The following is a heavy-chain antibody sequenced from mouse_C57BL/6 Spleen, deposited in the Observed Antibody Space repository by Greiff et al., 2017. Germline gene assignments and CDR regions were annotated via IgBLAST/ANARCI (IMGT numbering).Heavy chain of an antibody. V-gene: IGHV1-72*01. Sequence: QVQLQQPGAELVKPGASVKLSCKASGYTFTSYWMHWVKQRPGRGLEWIGRIDPNSGGTKYTEKFKSKATLTVDKPSSTAYMQLSSLPSEDSAVYYCASHDYGSSHWYFDVWGTGTTVTVSS. CDR3: ASHDYGSSHWYFDV. CDR1: GYTFTSYW. D-gene: IGHD1-1*01. CDR2: IDPNSGGT. J-gene: IGHJ1*03.